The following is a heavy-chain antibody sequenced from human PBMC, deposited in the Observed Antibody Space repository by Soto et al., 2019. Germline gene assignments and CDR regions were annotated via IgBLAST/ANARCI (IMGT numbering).Heavy chain of an antibody. CDR2: IKSKTDGGTT. CDR1: GFTFSNAW. V-gene: IGHV3-15*01. Sequence: GGSLRLSCAASGFTFSNAWMSWVRQAPGKGLEWVGRIKSKTDGGTTDYAVPVKGRFTISRDDSKNTLYLQMNSLKTEDTAVYYCTPLGHPSIVVVPASQKMDVWGKGTTVTVSS. D-gene: IGHD2-2*01. J-gene: IGHJ6*04. CDR3: TPLGHPSIVVVPASQKMDV.